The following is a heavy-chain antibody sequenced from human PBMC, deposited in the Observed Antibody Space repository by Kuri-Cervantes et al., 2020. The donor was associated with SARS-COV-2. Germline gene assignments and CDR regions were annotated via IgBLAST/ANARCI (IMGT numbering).Heavy chain of an antibody. D-gene: IGHD6-13*01. CDR2: IYQSGSM. V-gene: IGHV4-30-2*03. Sequence: SETLSLTCAVSGGSINSGGYSWSWIRQPPGKGLEWIGHIYQSGSMYYNPSLKSRITISVDTSKNQFSLRLSSVTAADTAVYYCARHATGYSSSSYLGYYAMDVWGKGTTVTVSS. J-gene: IGHJ6*04. CDR1: GGSINSGGYS. CDR3: ARHATGYSSSSYLGYYAMDV.